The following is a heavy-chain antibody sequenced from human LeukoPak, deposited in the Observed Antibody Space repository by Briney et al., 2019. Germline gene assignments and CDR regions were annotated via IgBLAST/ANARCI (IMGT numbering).Heavy chain of an antibody. D-gene: IGHD3-10*01. Sequence: SETLSLTCTVSGGSISNNSSYWGWIRQPPGKGLEWIGSIYYSGSTYYNPSLKSRVTISVDTSKNQFTLKLSSVTAADTAVYYCARDRRITMVRGVIRNAFDIWGQGTMVTVSS. CDR3: ARDRRITMVRGVIRNAFDI. CDR2: IYYSGST. CDR1: GGSISNNSSY. V-gene: IGHV4-39*06. J-gene: IGHJ3*02.